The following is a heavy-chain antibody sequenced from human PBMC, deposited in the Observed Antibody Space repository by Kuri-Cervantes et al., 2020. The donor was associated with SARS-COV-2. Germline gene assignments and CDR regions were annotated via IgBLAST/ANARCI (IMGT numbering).Heavy chain of an antibody. CDR3: ARTRMVNTAMAYSGAFDI. Sequence: SETLSLTCTVSNYSISSGYYWGWIRQPAGKGLEWIGRIYTSGSTNYNPSLKSRVTMSVDTSKNQFSLKLSSVTAADTAVYYCARTRMVNTAMAYSGAFDIWGQGTMVTVSS. V-gene: IGHV4-4*07. CDR2: IYTSGST. CDR1: NYSISSGYY. D-gene: IGHD5-18*01. J-gene: IGHJ3*02.